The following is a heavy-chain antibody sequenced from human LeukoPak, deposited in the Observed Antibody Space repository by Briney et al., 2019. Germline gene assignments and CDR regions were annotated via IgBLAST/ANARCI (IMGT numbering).Heavy chain of an antibody. CDR2: IYYSGST. V-gene: IGHV4-59*01. CDR3: ARGGTYPTYFDY. J-gene: IGHJ4*02. CDR1: GGSISSYY. D-gene: IGHD3-16*01. Sequence: SSETLSLTCTVSGGSISSYYWSWIRQPPGKVLEWIGYIYYSGSTTYNPPLKSRVTISVDTSKNQFSLKLSSVTAADTAVYYCARGGTYPTYFDYWGQGTLVTVSS.